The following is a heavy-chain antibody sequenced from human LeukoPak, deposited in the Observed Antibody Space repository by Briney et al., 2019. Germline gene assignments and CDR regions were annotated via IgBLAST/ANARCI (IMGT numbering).Heavy chain of an antibody. CDR3: ARVRHYYDSSGYFYFDY. CDR2: IYSGGST. CDR1: GFTVSSNY. D-gene: IGHD3-22*01. Sequence: GGSLRLSCAASGFTVSSNYMSWVRQAPGKGLEWVSVIYSGGSTYYADSVKGRFTISRDNSKNTLYLQMNSLRAEDTAVYYCARVRHYYDSSGYFYFDYWGQGTLVTVS. J-gene: IGHJ4*02. V-gene: IGHV3-66*01.